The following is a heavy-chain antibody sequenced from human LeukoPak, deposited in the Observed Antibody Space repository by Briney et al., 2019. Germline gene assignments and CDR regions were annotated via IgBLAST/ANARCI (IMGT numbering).Heavy chain of an antibody. J-gene: IGHJ4*02. CDR3: ARARVPGELNY. Sequence: GSLRLSCAASEFTFTSYWMSWVRQAPGKGLEWVANIDQDGSEKYYVDSVKGRFTISRDNAKNPLFLQMNSLRPEDTAVYYCARARVPGELNYWGQGTLVTVSS. CDR2: IDQDGSEK. CDR1: EFTFTSYW. V-gene: IGHV3-7*05. D-gene: IGHD3-10*01.